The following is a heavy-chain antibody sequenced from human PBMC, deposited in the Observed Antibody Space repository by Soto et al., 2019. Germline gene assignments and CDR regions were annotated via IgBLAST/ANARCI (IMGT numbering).Heavy chain of an antibody. CDR1: GYTFTNYG. J-gene: IGHJ4*02. Sequence: ASVKVSSKTSGYTFTNYGISWVRQAPGRGLEWLGWTSAYNGNTNYAQRFQGRVTMTTDTSTSTVYMELRSLRSDDTAVYYCARDSTNRAKFDYWGQGTLVTVSS. CDR3: ARDSTNRAKFDY. D-gene: IGHD2-8*01. V-gene: IGHV1-18*01. CDR2: TSAYNGNT.